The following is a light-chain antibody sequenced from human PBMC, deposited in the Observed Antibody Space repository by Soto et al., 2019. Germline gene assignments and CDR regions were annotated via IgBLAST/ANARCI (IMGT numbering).Light chain of an antibody. Sequence: DIQMTQSPSTLSASVGDRVTITCRASQSISSWLAWYQQKPGKAPKLLIYDASSLDSGVPSRFSGSGSGTEFTLTITSLQPDDFATYYCQQYDSYPLTLGGGTRVEIK. CDR2: DAS. J-gene: IGKJ4*01. CDR1: QSISSW. V-gene: IGKV1-5*01. CDR3: QQYDSYPLT.